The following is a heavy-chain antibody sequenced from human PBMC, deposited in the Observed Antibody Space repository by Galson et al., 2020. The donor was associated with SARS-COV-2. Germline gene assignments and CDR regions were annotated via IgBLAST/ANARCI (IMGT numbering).Heavy chain of an antibody. Sequence: PSETLSLTCGVSGSSLTRDYYWGWIRQPPGKGLEQIASIDQSGNTYHNPPLRSRVTMSLDTSRNHFSLQLTSVTAADTAVYYCAALQPGTVVYWGQGILITVSS. D-gene: IGHD1-1*01. J-gene: IGHJ4*02. CDR1: GSSLTRDYY. CDR3: AALQPGTVVY. V-gene: IGHV4-38-2*01. CDR2: IDQSGNT.